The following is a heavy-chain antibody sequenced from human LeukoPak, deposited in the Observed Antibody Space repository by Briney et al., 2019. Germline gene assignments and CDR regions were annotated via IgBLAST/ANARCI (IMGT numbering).Heavy chain of an antibody. Sequence: GGALRLSCVASGLPIADFAMHWVRQAPGKGLEWVSLISGDGVSTFYADSVKGRFSISRDNSKNSLSLEMNSLRTEDTAMYYCARESGKFDYWGQGTLVAVSS. V-gene: IGHV3-43*02. CDR2: ISGDGVST. J-gene: IGHJ4*02. CDR1: GLPIADFA. CDR3: ARESGKFDY.